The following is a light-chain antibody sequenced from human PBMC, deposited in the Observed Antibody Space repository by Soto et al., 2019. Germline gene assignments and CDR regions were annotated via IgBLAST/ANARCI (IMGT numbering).Light chain of an antibody. CDR2: EVT. CDR3: TSNTNINTRACV. V-gene: IGLV2-14*01. Sequence: QSALTQPASVSGSPGQSITISCTGTSSDVGGYDYVSWYQQPPGKAPKLMIYEVTNRASGVSDRFSGSKSGNTASLTISGLQAEDEGYYYCTSNTNINTRACVFGTGTKLTVL. J-gene: IGLJ1*01. CDR1: SSDVGGYDY.